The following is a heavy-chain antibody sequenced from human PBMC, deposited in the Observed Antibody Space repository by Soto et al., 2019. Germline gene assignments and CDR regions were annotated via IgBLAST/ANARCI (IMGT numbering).Heavy chain of an antibody. CDR3: ASELRYFDWPHI. D-gene: IGHD3-9*01. V-gene: IGHV4-59*01. CDR2: IYYSGST. CDR1: GASLSSYY. Sequence: SETLSLTCVVSGASLSSYYWSWIRRPPGKGLEWIGYIYYSGSTNYNPSLKSRVTISVDTSKNQFSLKLSSVTAADTAMYYCASELRYFDWPHIWGQGTMVTVSS. J-gene: IGHJ3*02.